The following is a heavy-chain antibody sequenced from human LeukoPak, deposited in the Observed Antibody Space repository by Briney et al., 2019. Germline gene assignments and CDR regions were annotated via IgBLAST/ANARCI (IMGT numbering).Heavy chain of an antibody. Sequence: GGSLRLSCAASGFTFDDYGMSWVRQAPGKGLEWVSGINWNGGSTGYADSVKGRFTISRDNAKNSLYLQMNSLRAEDTALYYCASRIGSYYDSSGYPGYFDYWGQGTLVTVSS. D-gene: IGHD3-22*01. J-gene: IGHJ4*02. CDR1: GFTFDDYG. CDR2: INWNGGST. V-gene: IGHV3-20*04. CDR3: ASRIGSYYDSSGYPGYFDY.